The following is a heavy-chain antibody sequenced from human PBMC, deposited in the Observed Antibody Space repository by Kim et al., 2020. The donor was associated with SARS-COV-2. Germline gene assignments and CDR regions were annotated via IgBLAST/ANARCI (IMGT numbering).Heavy chain of an antibody. Sequence: ASVKVSCKASGYTFSNYGISWVRLAPGQGLEWMGWISGSNGATKYAQKFQVRVTMTTDTSADTAYMELRSLRSDDTALYYCARAHYSTNSPFFFWGQGTLVTVSS. CDR1: GYTFSNYG. D-gene: IGHD2-8*01. J-gene: IGHJ4*02. CDR3: ARAHYSTNSPFFF. V-gene: IGHV1-18*01. CDR2: ISGSNGAT.